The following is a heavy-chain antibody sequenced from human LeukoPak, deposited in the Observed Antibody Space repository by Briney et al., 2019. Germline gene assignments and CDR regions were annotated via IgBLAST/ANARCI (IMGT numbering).Heavy chain of an antibody. Sequence: SETLSLTCTVSGDSITNNYWSWIRQPPGKGLEWIGYIYYSGSTNYNPSLKSRVTISVDTSKNQFSLKLSSVTAADTAVYYCARVDVVVPAANYYGMDVWGQGTTVTVSS. CDR1: GDSITNNY. CDR3: ARVDVVVPAANYYGMDV. D-gene: IGHD2-2*01. CDR2: IYYSGST. V-gene: IGHV4-59*01. J-gene: IGHJ6*02.